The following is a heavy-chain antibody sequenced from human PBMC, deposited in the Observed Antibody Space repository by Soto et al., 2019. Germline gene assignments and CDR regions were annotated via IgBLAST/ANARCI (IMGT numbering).Heavy chain of an antibody. Sequence: PSETLSLTCTVSGGSISSYYWSWIRQPPGKGLEWIGYIYYSGSTNYNPSLKSRVTISVDTSKNQFSLKLSSVTAADTAVYYCARDFDGWFDPWGQGTLVTVSS. V-gene: IGHV4-59*01. J-gene: IGHJ5*02. CDR2: IYYSGST. D-gene: IGHD3-9*01. CDR3: ARDFDGWFDP. CDR1: GGSISSYY.